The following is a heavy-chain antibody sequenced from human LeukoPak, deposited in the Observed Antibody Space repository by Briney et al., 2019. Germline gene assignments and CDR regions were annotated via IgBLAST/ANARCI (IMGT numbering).Heavy chain of an antibody. CDR3: ARGGYYGSGSYYVVWFDP. V-gene: IGHV4-59*01. CDR2: IHYTGST. J-gene: IGHJ5*02. CDR1: GGSISSYY. D-gene: IGHD3-10*01. Sequence: SETLSLTCTVSGGSISSYYWSWIRQSPGKGLECIGYIHYTGSTNYNPSLKSRVTITVETSKNQFSLKLKSVTAADTAVYYCARGGYYGSGSYYVVWFDPWGQGTLVTVSS.